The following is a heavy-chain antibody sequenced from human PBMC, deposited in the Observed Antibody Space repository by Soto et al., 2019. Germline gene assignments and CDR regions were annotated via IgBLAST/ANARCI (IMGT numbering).Heavy chain of an antibody. J-gene: IGHJ6*03. Sequence: QVQLVQSGAEVKKPRASVKVSCKASGYTFTSYDINWVRQATGQGLEWMGWLNPNRGNTGYAQKFQGIVTMTSNTSISPHYMELSTLRSDDTSVDCWARCPGGWYYYYMDVWGKGTTVTVSS. V-gene: IGHV1-8*01. D-gene: IGHD6-19*01. CDR1: GYTFTSYD. CDR3: ARCPGGWYYYYMDV. CDR2: LNPNRGNT.